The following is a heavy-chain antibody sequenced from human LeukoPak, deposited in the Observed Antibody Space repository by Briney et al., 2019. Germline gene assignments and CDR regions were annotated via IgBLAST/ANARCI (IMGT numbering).Heavy chain of an antibody. CDR1: GFTFSSYS. V-gene: IGHV3-48*01. D-gene: IGHD1-1*01. CDR2: ISSSSSTI. Sequence: GGSLRLSCAASGFTFSSYSMNWVRQAPGKGLEWVSYISSSSSTIYYADSVKGRFTISRDNAKNSLYLQMNSLRAEDTAVFYCAKDERVSGLNAGTLLDYWGQGTLVSVSS. J-gene: IGHJ4*02. CDR3: AKDERVSGLNAGTLLDY.